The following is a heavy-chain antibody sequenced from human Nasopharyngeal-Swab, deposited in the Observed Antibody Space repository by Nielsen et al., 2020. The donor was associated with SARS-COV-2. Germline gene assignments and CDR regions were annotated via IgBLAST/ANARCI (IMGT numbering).Heavy chain of an antibody. CDR1: EFTFRSYG. Sequence: GGSLGLSCDASEFTFRSYGMPWVRQAPAKGLEWVAVISYDGSNKYYADSVKGRFTISRDNSKNTLYLQMNSLRAEDTAVYYCAKDMGIADDSFDYWGQGTLVTVSS. V-gene: IGHV3-30*18. CDR2: ISYDGSNK. CDR3: AKDMGIADDSFDY. D-gene: IGHD6-13*01. J-gene: IGHJ4*02.